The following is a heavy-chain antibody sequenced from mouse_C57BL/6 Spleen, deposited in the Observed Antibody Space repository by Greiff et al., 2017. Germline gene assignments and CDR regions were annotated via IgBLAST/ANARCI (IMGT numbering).Heavy chain of an antibody. V-gene: IGHV14-2*01. CDR3: ANGIYYSNFVGAMDY. CDR2: IDPADGET. Sequence: EVQLQQSGAELVKPGASVKLSCTASGFNIKDYYMPWVKQRPEQGLEWIGRIDPADGETKYAPKFQGKATLTADTSSTTAYLQLSSLTSEDTAVYYCANGIYYSNFVGAMDYWGQGTSVTVSS. D-gene: IGHD2-5*01. CDR1: GFNIKDYY. J-gene: IGHJ4*01.